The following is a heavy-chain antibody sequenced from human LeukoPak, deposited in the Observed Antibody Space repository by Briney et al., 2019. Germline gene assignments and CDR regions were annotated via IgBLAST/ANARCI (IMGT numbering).Heavy chain of an antibody. CDR3: ARGSGSYYAVDWFDP. V-gene: IGHV4-61*01. J-gene: IGHJ5*02. D-gene: IGHD1-26*01. CDR1: GGSVSSGSYY. Sequence: PSETLPLTCTVSGGSVSSGSYYWSWIRQPPGKGLEWIGYIYYSGSTNYNPSLKSRVTISVDTSKNQFSLKLSSVTAADTAVYYCARGSGSYYAVDWFDPWGQGTLVTVSS. CDR2: IYYSGST.